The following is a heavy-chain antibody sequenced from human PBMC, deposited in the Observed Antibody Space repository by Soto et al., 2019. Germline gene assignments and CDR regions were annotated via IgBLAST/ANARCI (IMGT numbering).Heavy chain of an antibody. J-gene: IGHJ4*02. Sequence: ASVKVSCQASGYTFTSHGISWVRQAPGQGVVWVGWISAYNGNTNYAQKLQGRVTMSTDTSTSTAYIELRSLRSDDTAVYYCARVKNDFWSGYTGYFDYWGQGTLVTVSS. CDR2: ISAYNGNT. CDR3: ARVKNDFWSGYTGYFDY. D-gene: IGHD3-3*01. CDR1: GYTFTSHG. V-gene: IGHV1-18*01.